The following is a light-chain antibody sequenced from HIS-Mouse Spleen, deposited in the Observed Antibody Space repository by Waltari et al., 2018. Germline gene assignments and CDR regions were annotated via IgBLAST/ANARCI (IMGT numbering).Light chain of an antibody. CDR3: QVWDSSSDHWV. CDR2: EDS. CDR1: NIGSKS. Sequence: SYVLTQPPSVSVAPGQTARITCGGNNIGSKSVHWYQQKPGQAPVLVVYEDSDRPSGIPEGFAGSNSGNTATLTISRVEAGDEADYYCQVWDSSSDHWVFGGGTKLTVL. J-gene: IGLJ3*02. V-gene: IGLV3-21*02.